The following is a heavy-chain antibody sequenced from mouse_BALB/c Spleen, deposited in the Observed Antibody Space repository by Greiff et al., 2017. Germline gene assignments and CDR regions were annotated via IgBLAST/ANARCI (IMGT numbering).Heavy chain of an antibody. CDR1: GFSLTGYG. Sequence: VKLMESGPGLVAPSQSLSITCTVSGFSLTGYGVNWVRQPPGKGLEWLGMIWGDGSTDYNSALKSRLSISKDNSKSQVFLKMNSLQTDDTARYYCARIYYGNALWFAYWGQGTLVTVSA. D-gene: IGHD2-1*01. J-gene: IGHJ3*01. CDR3: ARIYYGNALWFAY. V-gene: IGHV2-6-7*01. CDR2: IWGDGST.